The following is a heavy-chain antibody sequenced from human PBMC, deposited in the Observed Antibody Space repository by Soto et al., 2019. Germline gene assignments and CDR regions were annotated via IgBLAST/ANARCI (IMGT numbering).Heavy chain of an antibody. D-gene: IGHD5-18*01. V-gene: IGHV3-48*01. CDR1: GFTFSSYW. CDR2: ISSSSSTM. J-gene: IGHJ4*02. Sequence: GGSLRLSCEASGFTFSSYWMNWVRQAPGKGLEWVSYISSSSSTMYYADSVKGRFTISRDNAKNSLYLQMNSLRAEDTAVYYCARDYSSYGPFDYWGQGTLVTVSS. CDR3: ARDYSSYGPFDY.